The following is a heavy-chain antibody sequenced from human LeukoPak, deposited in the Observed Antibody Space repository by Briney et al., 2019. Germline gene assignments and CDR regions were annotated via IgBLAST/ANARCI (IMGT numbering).Heavy chain of an antibody. CDR2: IKGDGSVT. Sequence: PGGSLRLSCVASGFTFSNYWMLWVRQAPGKGLVWVSRIKGDGSVTVYADSVKGRFTISRDNAKNTLYLQMNSLRVEDTAVYYCARSDWFDPWGQGTLVTVSS. J-gene: IGHJ5*02. D-gene: IGHD3-3*01. V-gene: IGHV3-74*01. CDR1: GFTFSNYW. CDR3: ARSDWFDP.